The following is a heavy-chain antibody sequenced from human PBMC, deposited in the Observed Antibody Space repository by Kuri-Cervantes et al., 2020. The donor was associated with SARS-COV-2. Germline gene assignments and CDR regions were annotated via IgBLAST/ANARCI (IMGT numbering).Heavy chain of an antibody. D-gene: IGHD1-14*01. CDR1: GGSFSGYY. Sequence: SQTLSLTCAVYGGSFSGYYWSWICQPPGKGLEWIGEINHSGSTNYNPSLKSRVTISVDTSKNQFSLKLSSVTAADTAVYYCARDPRYLARGGGFDYWGQGTLVTVSS. CDR2: INHSGST. CDR3: ARDPRYLARGGGFDY. J-gene: IGHJ4*02. V-gene: IGHV4-34*01.